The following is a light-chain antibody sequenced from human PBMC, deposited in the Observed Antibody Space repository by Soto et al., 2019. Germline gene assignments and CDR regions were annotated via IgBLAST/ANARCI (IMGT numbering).Light chain of an antibody. CDR1: QSVSNRY. CDR3: QQYGSSPPIT. CDR2: GAS. Sequence: EIVLTQSPGTRSLSPGERATLSCRASQSVSNRYLAWYQQKPGQAPRLLISGASSRATGIPDRFSGSGSGTDFTLTISRLEPEDFAVYYCQQYGSSPPITFGGGTKMEIK. J-gene: IGKJ4*01. V-gene: IGKV3-20*01.